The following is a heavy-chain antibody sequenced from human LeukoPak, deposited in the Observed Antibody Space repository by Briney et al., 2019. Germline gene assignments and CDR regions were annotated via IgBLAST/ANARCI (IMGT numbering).Heavy chain of an antibody. CDR1: GGSISSGGYY. D-gene: IGHD3-3*01. CDR3: ARGIFGVVSEPLDY. CDR2: IYHSGST. Sequence: MPSQTLSLTCTVSGGSISSGGYYWSWIRQPPGKGLEWSGYIYHSGSTYYNPSLKSRVTISVDRSKNQFSLKLSSVTAADTAVYYCARGIFGVVSEPLDYWGQGTLVTVSS. J-gene: IGHJ4*02. V-gene: IGHV4-30-2*01.